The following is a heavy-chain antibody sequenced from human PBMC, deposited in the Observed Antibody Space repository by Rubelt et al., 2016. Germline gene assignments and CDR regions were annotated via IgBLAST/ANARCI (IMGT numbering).Heavy chain of an antibody. V-gene: IGHV1-8*01. D-gene: IGHD6-13*01. Sequence: QVQLVQSGAEVKKPGASVKVSCKASGYTFTSYDINWVRQATGQGLEWMGWMNPNSGNTGYSQKFQGRVTMTRNTSISTAYMELSSLRSEDTAVYYCARPQKKWQQLVLNYWGQGTLVTVSS. CDR2: MNPNSGNT. CDR1: GYTFTSYD. CDR3: ARPQKKWQQLVLNY. J-gene: IGHJ4*02.